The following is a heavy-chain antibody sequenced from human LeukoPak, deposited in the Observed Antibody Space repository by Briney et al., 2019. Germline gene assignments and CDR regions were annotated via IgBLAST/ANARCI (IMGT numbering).Heavy chain of an antibody. CDR3: ARAYGDFIRYGMDV. CDR1: GFTFSNYA. Sequence: AGGSLRLSCVASGFTFSNYAMSWVRQAPGKGLEWVSAINSDGSDTYYSDSVKGRFTISRDNAKRSLFLQMHSLRADDTALYYCARAYGDFIRYGMDVWGLGTTVTVSS. CDR2: INSDGSDT. J-gene: IGHJ6*02. V-gene: IGHV3-23*01. D-gene: IGHD4-17*01.